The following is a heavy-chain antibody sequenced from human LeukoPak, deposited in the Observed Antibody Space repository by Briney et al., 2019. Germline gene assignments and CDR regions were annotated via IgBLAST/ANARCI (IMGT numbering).Heavy chain of an antibody. D-gene: IGHD3-16*01. J-gene: IGHJ5*02. CDR2: IYHSGTT. V-gene: IGHV4-4*02. Sequence: PSETLSLTCAVSGAFITNSHWWSWARQPPGKGLEWIGEIYHSGTTNYNPSLQSRVTMSVDKSKNQFSLKLTSVTAADTAVYYCARLGTGGPLNWFDPWGQGTLVTVSS. CDR3: ARLGTGGPLNWFDP. CDR1: GAFITNSHW.